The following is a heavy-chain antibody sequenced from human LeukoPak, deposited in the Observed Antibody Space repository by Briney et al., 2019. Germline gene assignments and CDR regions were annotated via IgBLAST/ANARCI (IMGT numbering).Heavy chain of an antibody. CDR2: ISYDGSNK. D-gene: IGHD5-18*01. CDR1: GFTSSSYG. J-gene: IGHJ4*02. CDR3: AKDRGRAHSYGSFDY. Sequence: TGGSLRLSCAASGFTSSSYGMHWVRQAPGKGLEWVAVISYDGSNKYYADSVKGRFTISRDNSKNTLYLQMNSLRAEDTAVYYCAKDRGRAHSYGSFDYWGQGTLVTVSS. V-gene: IGHV3-30*18.